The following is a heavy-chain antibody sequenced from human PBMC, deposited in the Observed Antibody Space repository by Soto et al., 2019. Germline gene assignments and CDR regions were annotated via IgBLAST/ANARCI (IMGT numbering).Heavy chain of an antibody. Sequence: SETLSLTCTVSGGSISSYYWSWIRQPPGKGLEWIGYIYYSGSTNYNPSLKSRVTISVDTSKNQFSLKLSSVTAADTAVYYCASSPTRGYSYGLDYWGQGTLVTVSS. CDR1: GGSISSYY. V-gene: IGHV4-59*01. D-gene: IGHD5-18*01. CDR3: ASSPTRGYSYGLDY. CDR2: IYYSGST. J-gene: IGHJ4*02.